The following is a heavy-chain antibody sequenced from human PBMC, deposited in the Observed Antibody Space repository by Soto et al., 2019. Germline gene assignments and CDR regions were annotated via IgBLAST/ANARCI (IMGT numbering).Heavy chain of an antibody. CDR1: GFPFTSYA. D-gene: IGHD3-22*01. CDR3: ARVVDYYDPYYYYGMDV. CDR2: IYSGGAT. V-gene: IGHV3-66*01. Sequence: GGPLRLSWAASGFPFTSYAIHCARQAKEKGLEWVSVIYSGGATHYAVSVKGRLIFSRDKSKNTVDLQMNSLRAEDTAVYYCARVVDYYDPYYYYGMDVWGQGTTVTVSS. J-gene: IGHJ6*02.